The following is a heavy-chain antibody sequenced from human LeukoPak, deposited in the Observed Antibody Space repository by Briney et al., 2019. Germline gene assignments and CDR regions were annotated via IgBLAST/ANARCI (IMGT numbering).Heavy chain of an antibody. J-gene: IGHJ4*02. CDR3: GRDPDY. V-gene: IGHV1-3*01. Sequence: ASVTVSFKASGYTFTSYPMHWVRQAPGQRLEWMGWINGGNGNTKYSQKFQGRVTITRDTSATTAYMELSSLTSEDTAVYYCGRDPDYWGQGTLVTVSS. CDR2: INGGNGNT. CDR1: GYTFTSYP.